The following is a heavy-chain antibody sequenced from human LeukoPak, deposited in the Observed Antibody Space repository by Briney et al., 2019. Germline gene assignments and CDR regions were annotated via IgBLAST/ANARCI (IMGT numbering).Heavy chain of an antibody. V-gene: IGHV3-23*01. CDR1: GFTFSTCA. J-gene: IGHJ4*02. D-gene: IGHD5-12*01. Sequence: PGGSLRLSCAASGFTFSTCAMSWVRQAPGKGLEWVSGIRGSGDSTYYADSVKGRFTISRDNSKNTLYLQMNSLRAEDTAVYYCAKGHTDSEWLYFDSWGQGSLVTVSS. CDR3: AKGHTDSEWLYFDS. CDR2: IRGSGDST.